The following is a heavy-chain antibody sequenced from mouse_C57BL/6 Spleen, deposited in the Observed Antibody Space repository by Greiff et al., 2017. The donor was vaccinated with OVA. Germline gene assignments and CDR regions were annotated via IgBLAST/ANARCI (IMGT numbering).Heavy chain of an antibody. CDR3: ARFGSSGFDY. CDR2: IRNKANGYTT. CDR1: GFTFTDYY. V-gene: IGHV7-3*01. D-gene: IGHD3-2*02. Sequence: EVKVVESGGGLVQPGGSLSLSCAASGFTFTDYYMSWVRQPPGKALEWLGFIRNKANGYTTEYSVSVKGRFTISRDNSQSILYLQMNALRAEDSATYDCARFGSSGFDYWGQGTTLTVSS. J-gene: IGHJ2*01.